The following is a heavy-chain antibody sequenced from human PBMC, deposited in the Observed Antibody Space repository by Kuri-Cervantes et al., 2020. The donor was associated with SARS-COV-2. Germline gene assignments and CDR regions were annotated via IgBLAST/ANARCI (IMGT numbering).Heavy chain of an antibody. V-gene: IGHV3-53*01. Sequence: GGSLRLSCAASEFTVSSNYMSWVRQAPGKGLKWVSVIYSGGSTYYADSVKGRFTISRDNSKNTLYLQMNSLRAEDTAVYYCARVDRTGGNAFVDYWGQGTLVTVSS. J-gene: IGHJ4*02. CDR2: IYSGGST. CDR3: ARVDRTGGNAFVDY. CDR1: EFTVSSNY. D-gene: IGHD4-23*01.